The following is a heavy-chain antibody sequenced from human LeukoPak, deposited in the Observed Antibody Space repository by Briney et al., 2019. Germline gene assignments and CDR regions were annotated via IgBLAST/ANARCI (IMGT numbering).Heavy chain of an antibody. D-gene: IGHD6-13*01. J-gene: IGHJ4*02. Sequence: PSETLSLTCAVYGGSFSGYYWSWIRQPPGKGLEWIGEINHSGSTNYNPSLKSRVTISVDTSKNQFSLKLSSVTAADTAVYYCARAPALAAAFYRLGYWGQGTLVTVSS. CDR1: GGSFSGYY. V-gene: IGHV4-34*01. CDR2: INHSGST. CDR3: ARAPALAAAFYRLGY.